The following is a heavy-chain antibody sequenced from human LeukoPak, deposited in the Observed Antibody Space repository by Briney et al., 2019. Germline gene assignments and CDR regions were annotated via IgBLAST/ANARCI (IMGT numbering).Heavy chain of an antibody. D-gene: IGHD2-2*01. J-gene: IGHJ4*02. CDR3: ARDGGGEYQLLYYFDY. CDR1: GFTFSSYW. CDR2: IKQDGSEK. V-gene: IGHV3-7*01. Sequence: PGGSLRLSCAASGFTFSSYWMSWVRQAPGKGLEWVANIKQDGSEKYYVDSVKGRFTISRDNAKNSLYLQMNSLRAEDTAVYYCARDGGGEYQLLYYFDYWGQGTLLNVSS.